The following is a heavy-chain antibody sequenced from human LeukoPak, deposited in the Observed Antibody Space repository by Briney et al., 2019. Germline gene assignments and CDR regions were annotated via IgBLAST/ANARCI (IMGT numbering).Heavy chain of an antibody. CDR1: GFTFSSYE. Sequence: GGSLRLSCAASGFTFSSYEMNWVRQAPGKGLEWVSYISSSGSTIYYADSVKGRLTISRDNSKNTLYLQMNSLRLGDTAMYYCAKILSAAGTEYWGQGTLVTVSS. D-gene: IGHD6-13*01. CDR3: AKILSAAGTEY. CDR2: ISSSGSTI. J-gene: IGHJ4*02. V-gene: IGHV3-48*03.